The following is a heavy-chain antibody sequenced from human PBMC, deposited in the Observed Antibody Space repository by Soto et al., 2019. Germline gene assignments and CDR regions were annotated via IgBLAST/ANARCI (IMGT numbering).Heavy chain of an antibody. V-gene: IGHV4-59*08. Sequence: PSDTLSLTCTVSGGSISSYYWSWIRQPPGKGLEWIGYIYYSGSTNYNPSLKSRVTISVDTSKNQFSLKLSAVTAADTAVYYSARVSAARPFFNHYCYMDVWGKGTTVTVSS. CDR3: ARVSAARPFFNHYCYMDV. CDR2: IYYSGST. D-gene: IGHD6-6*01. J-gene: IGHJ6*03. CDR1: GGSISSYY.